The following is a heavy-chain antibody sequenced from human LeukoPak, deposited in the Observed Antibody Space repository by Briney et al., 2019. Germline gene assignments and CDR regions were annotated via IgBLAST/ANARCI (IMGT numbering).Heavy chain of an antibody. V-gene: IGHV3-23*01. Sequence: RPGGSLRLSCAASGFTFSSYAMSWVRQAPGKGVEWVSGISGSGGKTYCADSVKGRFTMSRDNSKNTLYLQMNSLRAEDTSVYYCAKGLTSSSWFSWFDPWGQGTLVTVSS. CDR3: AKGLTSSSWFSWFDP. D-gene: IGHD6-13*01. J-gene: IGHJ5*02. CDR2: ISGSGGKT. CDR1: GFTFSSYA.